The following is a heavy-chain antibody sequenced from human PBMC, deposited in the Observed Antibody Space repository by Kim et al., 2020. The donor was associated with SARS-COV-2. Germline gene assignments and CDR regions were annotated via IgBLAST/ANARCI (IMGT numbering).Heavy chain of an antibody. CDR1: GDSVSSNSAA. V-gene: IGHV6-1*01. CDR3: ARAGGMDSGYDGWFDP. Sequence: SQTLSLTCAISGDSVSSNSAAWNWIRQSPSRGLEWLGRTYYRSKWYNDYAVSVKSRITINPDTSKNQFSLQLNSVTPEDTAVYYCARAGGMDSGYDGWFDPWGQGTLVTVSS. J-gene: IGHJ5*02. CDR2: TYYRSKWYN. D-gene: IGHD5-12*01.